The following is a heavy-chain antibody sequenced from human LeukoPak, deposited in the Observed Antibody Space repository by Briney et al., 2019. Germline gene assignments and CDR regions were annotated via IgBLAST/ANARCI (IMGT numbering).Heavy chain of an antibody. D-gene: IGHD3-10*01. CDR3: ARDYYGSGSLKGFDP. Sequence: GVSLRLSCAASGFTFSSYGMNWVRQAPGKGLEWVSSLSSSSSYIYYAESVKGRFTISRDNAENSLYLQMNSLRAEDTAVYFCARDYYGSGSLKGFDPWGQGTLVTVSS. V-gene: IGHV3-21*01. J-gene: IGHJ5*02. CDR1: GFTFSSYG. CDR2: LSSSSSYI.